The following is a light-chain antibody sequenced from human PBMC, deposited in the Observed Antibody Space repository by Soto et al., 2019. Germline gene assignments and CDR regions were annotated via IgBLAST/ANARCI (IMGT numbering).Light chain of an antibody. CDR3: QQRSNWPLA. J-gene: IGKJ4*01. CDR1: QSVRYY. Sequence: EIVLTQSPATLSLSPGERATLSCRASQSVRYYLAWYQQKPGQAPRLLIYDASNRATGIPARFSVSGSGTDFTLTISSLEPDDFAVYYCQQRSNWPLAFGGGTKVEIK. CDR2: DAS. V-gene: IGKV3-11*01.